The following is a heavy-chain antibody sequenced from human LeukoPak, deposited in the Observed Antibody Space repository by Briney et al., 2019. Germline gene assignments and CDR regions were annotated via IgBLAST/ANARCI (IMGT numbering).Heavy chain of an antibody. CDR3: AKGWEGRMGG. D-gene: IGHD1-26*01. CDR2: ISYDGSNK. CDR1: GFTFSSYG. Sequence: PGGSLRLSCAASGFTFSSYGMHWVRQAPGKGLEWVAVISYDGSNKYYADSVKGRFTISRDNSKNTLYLQMNSLRAEDTAVYYCAKGWEGRMGGWGQGTLVTVSS. V-gene: IGHV3-30*18. J-gene: IGHJ4*02.